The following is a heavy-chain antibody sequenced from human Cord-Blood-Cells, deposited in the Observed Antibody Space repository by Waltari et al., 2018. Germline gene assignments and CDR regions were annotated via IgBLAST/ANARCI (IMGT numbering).Heavy chain of an antibody. CDR1: GFPFSSYS. Sequence: EVRLVESGGGRVKPGGSLRPSCAASGFPFSSYSMTWVRQAPGKGLEGVLSISSSSSYIYYADAVKGRFTISRDNAKNSLYLQMNSLRAEDTAVYYCASTIYSGYFDYWGQGTLVTVSS. V-gene: IGHV3-21*01. J-gene: IGHJ4*02. D-gene: IGHD1-26*01. CDR3: ASTIYSGYFDY. CDR2: ISSSSSYI.